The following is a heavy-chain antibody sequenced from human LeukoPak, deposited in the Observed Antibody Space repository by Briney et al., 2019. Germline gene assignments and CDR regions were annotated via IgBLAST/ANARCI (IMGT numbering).Heavy chain of an antibody. CDR2: IYYSGST. CDR3: ARDSKQLVFDY. D-gene: IGHD6-6*01. Sequence: SETLSLTCTVSGGSISSYYWSWIRQPPGKGLEWIGYIYYSGSTHYNPSLKSRVTISVDTSKNQFSLKLSSVTAADTAVYYCARDSKQLVFDYWGQGTLVTVSS. J-gene: IGHJ4*02. CDR1: GGSISSYY. V-gene: IGHV4-59*01.